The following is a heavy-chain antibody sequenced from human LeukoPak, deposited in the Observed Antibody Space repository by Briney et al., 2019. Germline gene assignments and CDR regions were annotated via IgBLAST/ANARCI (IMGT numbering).Heavy chain of an antibody. Sequence: PSETQSLTCTVSGGSMSSYYWSWIQQPPGKGLEWIGYIYYSGITNYNPSLKSRVTISIDTSENQFSLNLRTVTAADTAVYFCARSVRLLSLATADNWFDPWGQGTLVTVSS. D-gene: IGHD2-21*02. J-gene: IGHJ5*02. CDR1: GGSMSSYY. CDR2: IYYSGIT. CDR3: ARSVRLLSLATADNWFDP. V-gene: IGHV4-59*01.